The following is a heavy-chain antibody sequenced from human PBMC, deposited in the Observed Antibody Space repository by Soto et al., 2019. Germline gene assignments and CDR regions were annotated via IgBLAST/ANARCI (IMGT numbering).Heavy chain of an antibody. CDR1: GLTLDDYA. V-gene: IGHV3-9*01. D-gene: IGHD5-12*01. CDR3: AKDITLRSRNYYGMDV. J-gene: IGHJ6*02. Sequence: PGGSLRLSCAPSGLTLDDYAIHWVRQAPGKGLEWVSGISWNSGSIGYADSVKGRFTISRDNAKNSLYLQMNSLRAEDTALYYCAKDITLRSRNYYGMDVWGQGTTVTVSS. CDR2: ISWNSGSI.